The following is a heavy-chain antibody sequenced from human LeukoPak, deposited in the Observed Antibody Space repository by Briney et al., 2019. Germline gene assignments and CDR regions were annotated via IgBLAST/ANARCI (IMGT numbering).Heavy chain of an antibody. V-gene: IGHV3-30*18. Sequence: GGSLRLSCAASGFTFSSYGMHWVRQAPGKGLEWVAVISYDRSNKYYADSVKGRFTISRDNSKNTLYLQMNSLRAEDTAVYYCAKGYGGNYYGMDVWGQGTTVTVSS. CDR1: GFTFSSYG. CDR2: ISYDRSNK. J-gene: IGHJ6*02. D-gene: IGHD4-23*01. CDR3: AKGYGGNYYGMDV.